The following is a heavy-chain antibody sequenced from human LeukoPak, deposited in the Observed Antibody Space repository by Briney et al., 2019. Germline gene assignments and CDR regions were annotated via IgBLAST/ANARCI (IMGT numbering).Heavy chain of an antibody. CDR1: GYSISSGYY. V-gene: IGHV4-38-2*02. CDR2: IYHSGST. J-gene: IGHJ4*02. Sequence: KASETLSLTCTVSGYSISSGYYWGWIRQPPGKGLEWIGSIYHSGSTYYNPSLKSRVTISVDTSKNQFSLKLSSVTAADTAVYYCARGSPGYFDWSEDWGQGTLVTVSS. CDR3: ARGSPGYFDWSED. D-gene: IGHD3-9*01.